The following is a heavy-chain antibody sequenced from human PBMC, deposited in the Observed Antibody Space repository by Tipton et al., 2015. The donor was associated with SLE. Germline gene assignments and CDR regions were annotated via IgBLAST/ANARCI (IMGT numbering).Heavy chain of an antibody. CDR3: ARHLATRADYGDYINVFDY. CDR2: FYYGGST. V-gene: IGHV4-39*07. D-gene: IGHD4-17*01. CDR1: GDSISSSSFY. Sequence: TLSLTCIVSGDSISSSSFYWGWIRQPPGKGLEWIGSFYYGGSTYYNPSLKSRVTLSVDTSKDQFSLKLNSVTAADTAGYYCARHLATRADYGDYINVFDYWGQGALVIVSS. J-gene: IGHJ4*02.